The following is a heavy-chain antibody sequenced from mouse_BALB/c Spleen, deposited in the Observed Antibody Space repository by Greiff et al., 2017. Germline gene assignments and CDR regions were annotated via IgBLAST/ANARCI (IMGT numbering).Heavy chain of an antibody. CDR2: IYPGDGDT. Sequence: QVHVKQSGAELARPGASVKLSCKASGYTFTSYWMQWVKQRPGQGLEWIGAIYPGDGDTRYTQKFKGKATLTADKSSSTAYMQLSSLASEDSAVYYCAREGGYDAYWGQGTLVTVSA. CDR3: AREGGYDAY. V-gene: IGHV1-87*01. CDR1: GYTFTSYW. D-gene: IGHD2-2*01. J-gene: IGHJ3*01.